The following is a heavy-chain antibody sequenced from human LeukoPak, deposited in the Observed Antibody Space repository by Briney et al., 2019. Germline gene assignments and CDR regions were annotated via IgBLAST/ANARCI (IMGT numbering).Heavy chain of an antibody. D-gene: IGHD5-18*01. V-gene: IGHV3-48*01. CDR1: GFTFSTYG. Sequence: PGGSLRLSCATSGFTFSTYGMHWVRQAPGKGLEWVSYISGSSNSIYYADSVKDRFTISRDNAKNSLYLQMNSLRAEDTAVYHCARDVGYRSWFDPWGQGTLVIVSS. J-gene: IGHJ5*02. CDR3: ARDVGYRSWFDP. CDR2: ISGSSNSI.